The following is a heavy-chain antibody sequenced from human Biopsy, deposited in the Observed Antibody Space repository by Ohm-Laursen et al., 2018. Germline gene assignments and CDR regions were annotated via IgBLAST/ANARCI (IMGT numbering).Heavy chain of an antibody. J-gene: IGHJ6*02. Sequence: TLSLTCTVSGGSISNNNYYWGWIRQPPGKGLECIGNIHHSGSTNYNPSLKSRLTISVDTSKNQFSLKLSSVTAADTAVYFCARDVKRYCSGTSCYSGYFGMDVWGQGTTVTVS. V-gene: IGHV4-61*01. CDR2: IHHSGST. CDR1: GGSISNNNYY. CDR3: ARDVKRYCSGTSCYSGYFGMDV. D-gene: IGHD2-2*01.